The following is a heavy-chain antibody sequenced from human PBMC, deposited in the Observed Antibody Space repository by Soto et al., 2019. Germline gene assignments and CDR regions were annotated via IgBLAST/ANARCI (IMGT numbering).Heavy chain of an antibody. CDR3: ASRSPAHYYFDY. Sequence: ASVKVSCKASGYTFTSYAMHWVRQAPGQRLGWMGWINAGNGNTKYSQKFQGRVTITRDTSASTAYMELSSLRSEDTAVYYCASRSPAHYYFDYWGQGTLVTVSS. CDR2: INAGNGNT. CDR1: GYTFTSYA. J-gene: IGHJ4*02. D-gene: IGHD2-2*01. V-gene: IGHV1-3*01.